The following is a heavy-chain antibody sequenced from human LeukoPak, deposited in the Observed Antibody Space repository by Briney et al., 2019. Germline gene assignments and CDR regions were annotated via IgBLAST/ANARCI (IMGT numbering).Heavy chain of an antibody. CDR3: AEWGDYDILSGYYDPEY. Sequence: PGGALTLSFVSSGFTFTNYAMSGVRQARARGLDGVSAITGRGWSSYYADSVKDGFTISRHNSNKTLYLQVNNLRAEDKAVYYCAEWGDYDILSGYYDPEYWGHGTMVTV. D-gene: IGHD3-9*01. V-gene: IGHV3-23*01. CDR1: GFTFTNYA. CDR2: ITGRGWSS. J-gene: IGHJ4*01.